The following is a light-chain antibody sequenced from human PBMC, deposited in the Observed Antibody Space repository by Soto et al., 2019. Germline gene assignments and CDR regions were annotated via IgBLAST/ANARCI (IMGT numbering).Light chain of an antibody. V-gene: IGLV2-14*01. CDR3: SSYTTRTTLYV. CDR2: EVS. J-gene: IGLJ1*01. CDR1: SSDVGSYNY. Sequence: QSALTQPASVSGSRGQSITISWTGTSSDVGSYNYVSWYQLHPGKAPKLMIYEVSNRPSGVSNRFSGSKSGDTASLTISGLQAEDEADYYCSSYTTRTTLYVFGTGTKVTVL.